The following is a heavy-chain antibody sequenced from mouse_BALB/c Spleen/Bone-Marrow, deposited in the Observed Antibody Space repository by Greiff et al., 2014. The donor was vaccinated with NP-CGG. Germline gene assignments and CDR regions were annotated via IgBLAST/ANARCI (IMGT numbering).Heavy chain of an antibody. J-gene: IGHJ3*01. D-gene: IGHD2-4*01. CDR3: TRDDSAGAWFAY. CDR2: TSSGGSYT. V-gene: IGHV5-6-4*01. Sequence: EVKLVESGGGLVKPGGSLKLSCAASGFTFSSYTMSWVRQTPEKRLEWVATTSSGGSYTYYPDSVKGRFTISRDNAKNTLYLQMSSLKSEDTAMYYCTRDDSAGAWFAYWGQGTLVTVSA. CDR1: GFTFSSYT.